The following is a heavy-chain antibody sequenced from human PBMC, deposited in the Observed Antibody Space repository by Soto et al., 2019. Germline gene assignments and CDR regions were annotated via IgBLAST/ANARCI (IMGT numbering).Heavy chain of an antibody. CDR2: INLNSGAT. Sequence: QVQLVQSGAEVKKPGASVKVSCKASGYTFTGYFIHWMRQAPGQGLEWMGWINLNSGATKFAQKFQGWVTMTRDTSIRTAYIELSRLRSDDTAVYYCARGVTGNPDLFDAWGQGTLVTVSS. J-gene: IGHJ5*02. V-gene: IGHV1-2*04. CDR1: GYTFTGYF. CDR3: ARGVTGNPDLFDA. D-gene: IGHD1-20*01.